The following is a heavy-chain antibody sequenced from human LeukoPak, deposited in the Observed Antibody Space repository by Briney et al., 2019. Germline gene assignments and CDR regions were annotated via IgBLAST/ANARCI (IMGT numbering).Heavy chain of an antibody. CDR2: LSWNSGSI. CDR3: VKARRGTTTSYFDY. Sequence: GGSLRLSCAASGFTFDDYGMHWVRLIPGKGLEWVSGLSWNSGSIGYADSVKGRFTISRDNAKNSLYLQMDSLRIEDTALYYCVKARRGTTTSYFDYWGQGALVTVSS. CDR1: GFTFDDYG. D-gene: IGHD2/OR15-2a*01. V-gene: IGHV3-9*01. J-gene: IGHJ4*02.